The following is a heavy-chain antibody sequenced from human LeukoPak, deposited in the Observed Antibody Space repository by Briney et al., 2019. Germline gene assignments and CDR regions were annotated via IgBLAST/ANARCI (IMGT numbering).Heavy chain of an antibody. Sequence: ASVKVSCKASVGTFSSYAISWVRQAPGQGLEWMGRIIPIFGIANYAQKFQGRVTITADKSTSTAYMELSSLRSEDTAVYYCAGLVTTDYYFDYWGQGTLVTVSS. J-gene: IGHJ4*02. CDR2: IIPIFGIA. CDR3: AGLVTTDYYFDY. CDR1: VGTFSSYA. V-gene: IGHV1-69*04. D-gene: IGHD4-11*01.